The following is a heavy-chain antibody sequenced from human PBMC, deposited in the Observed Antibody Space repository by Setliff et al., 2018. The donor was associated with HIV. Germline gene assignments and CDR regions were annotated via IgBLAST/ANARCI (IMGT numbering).Heavy chain of an antibody. Sequence: GSLRLSCAVSGFTFISYGMYWVRQAPGKGLEWVAFIRYDGSYRYYVDSVKGRFTISRDNSENTMFLQMNSLRVEDTAIYYCAKMHTAMDPDTFDIWGQGTMVTVSS. V-gene: IGHV3-30*02. CDR2: IRYDGSYR. J-gene: IGHJ3*02. D-gene: IGHD5-18*01. CDR3: AKMHTAMDPDTFDI. CDR1: GFTFISYG.